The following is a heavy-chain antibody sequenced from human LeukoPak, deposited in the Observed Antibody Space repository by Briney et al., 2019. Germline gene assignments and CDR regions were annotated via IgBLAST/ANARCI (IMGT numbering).Heavy chain of an antibody. CDR1: GFTFSSYT. D-gene: IGHD5-12*01. Sequence: PGGSLRLSCAASGFTFSSYTMHWVRQAPGKGLEWVALISYDGRNKYYADSVKGRFAISGDNSKNTLYLQINSLRPEGTALYYCARDEYSGDRYGMDIWGQGTTVTVSS. CDR3: ARDEYSGDRYGMDI. V-gene: IGHV3-30*09. J-gene: IGHJ6*02. CDR2: ISYDGRNK.